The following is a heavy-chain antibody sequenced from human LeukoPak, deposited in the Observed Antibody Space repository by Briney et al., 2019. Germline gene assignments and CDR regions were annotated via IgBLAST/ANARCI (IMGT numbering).Heavy chain of an antibody. CDR3: ARCAAAGTNYYYGMDV. CDR1: GYSFTSYW. V-gene: IGHV5-51*01. D-gene: IGHD6-13*01. CDR2: IYPGDSDT. J-gene: IGHJ6*02. Sequence: GESLKISFKGSGYSFTSYWIGWVRQMPGKGLEWMGIIYPGDSDTRYSPSFQGQVTISADKSISTAYLQWSSLKASDTAMYYCARCAAAGTNYYYGMDVWGQGTTVTVSS.